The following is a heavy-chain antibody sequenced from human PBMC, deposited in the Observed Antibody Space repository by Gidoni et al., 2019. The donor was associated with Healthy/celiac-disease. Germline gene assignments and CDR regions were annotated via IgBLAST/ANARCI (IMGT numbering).Heavy chain of an antibody. CDR3: ARGLCSGGSCYADY. CDR1: GFTFSSYA. CDR2: ISYDGSNK. D-gene: IGHD2-15*01. Sequence: QVQLVESGGGVVQPGRSLRLSCAASGFTFSSYAMHWVRQAPGKGLEWVAVISYDGSNKYYADSVKGRFTISRDNSKNTLYLQMNSLIAEDTAVYYCARGLCSGGSCYADYWGQGTLVTVSS. V-gene: IGHV3-30-3*01. J-gene: IGHJ4*02.